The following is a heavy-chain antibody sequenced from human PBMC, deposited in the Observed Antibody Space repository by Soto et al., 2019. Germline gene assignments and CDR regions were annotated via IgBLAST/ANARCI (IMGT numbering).Heavy chain of an antibody. V-gene: IGHV1-2*02. D-gene: IGHD3-10*01. CDR3: ARGRRASITMVRGVMSYYGMDV. CDR1: GYTFTGYY. Sequence: EASVKVSCKASGYTFTGYYMHWVRQAPGQGLEWMGWINPNSGGTNYAQKFQGRVTMTRDTSISTAYMELSRLRSDDTAVYYCARGRRASITMVRGVMSYYGMDVWGQGTTVTVSS. J-gene: IGHJ6*02. CDR2: INPNSGGT.